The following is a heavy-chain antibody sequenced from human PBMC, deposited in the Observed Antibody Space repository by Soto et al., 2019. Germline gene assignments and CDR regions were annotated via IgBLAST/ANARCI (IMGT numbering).Heavy chain of an antibody. Sequence: GESLKISCKGSGYSFTSYWIGWVRQMPGKGLEWMGIIYPSDSYINYSPSFQGHVTISADKSISTAYLQWSSLKASDTATYYCARLPLAAAYSDANTWGQGTLVTVSS. J-gene: IGHJ5*02. V-gene: IGHV5-10-1*01. D-gene: IGHD6-13*01. CDR3: ARLPLAAAYSDANT. CDR1: GYSFTSYW. CDR2: IYPSDSYI.